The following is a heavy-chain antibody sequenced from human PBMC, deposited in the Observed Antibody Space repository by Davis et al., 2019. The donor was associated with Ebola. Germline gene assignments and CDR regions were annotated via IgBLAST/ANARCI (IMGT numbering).Heavy chain of an antibody. D-gene: IGHD6-13*01. J-gene: IGHJ4*02. CDR2: INSDGSST. Sequence: GESLKISCAASGFTFSSYWMHWVRQAPGKGLVWVSRINSDGSSTGYADSVKGRFTISRDNSKNTLNMQMHSLRVEDTAVYYCATRGSSREFDYWGQGTLVSVSS. CDR3: ATRGSSREFDY. CDR1: GFTFSSYW. V-gene: IGHV3-74*01.